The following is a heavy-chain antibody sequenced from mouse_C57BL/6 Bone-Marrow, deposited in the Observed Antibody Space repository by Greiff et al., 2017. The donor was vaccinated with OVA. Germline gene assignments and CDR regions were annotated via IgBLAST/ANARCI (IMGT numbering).Heavy chain of an antibody. CDR1: GFTFSSYG. Sequence: EVQVVESGGDLVKPGGSLKLSCAASGFTFSSYGMSWVRQTPDKRLEWVATISSGGSYTYYPDSVKGRFTISRDNAKNTLYLQMSSLKSEDTAMYYCARHGVADRYFDVWGTGTTVTVSS. CDR2: ISSGGSYT. CDR3: ARHGVADRYFDV. D-gene: IGHD1-1*01. J-gene: IGHJ1*03. V-gene: IGHV5-6*01.